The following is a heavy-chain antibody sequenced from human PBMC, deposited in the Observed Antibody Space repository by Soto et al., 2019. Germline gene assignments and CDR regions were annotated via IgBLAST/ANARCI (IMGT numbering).Heavy chain of an antibody. J-gene: IGHJ4*02. Sequence: EVHLVESGGGLVEPGGSLRLSCAASGFSFRKAYMSWVRQAPGRGPELVGRIKTEGDGGTREYAAPVRGRFSISSDDAISTLYLQINSLKSGDTAIYYCTTWMEGPSGWIDNWGPGALVTVSS. CDR2: IKTEGDGGTR. CDR3: TTWMEGPSGWIDN. D-gene: IGHD6-19*01. V-gene: IGHV3-15*01. CDR1: GFSFRKAY.